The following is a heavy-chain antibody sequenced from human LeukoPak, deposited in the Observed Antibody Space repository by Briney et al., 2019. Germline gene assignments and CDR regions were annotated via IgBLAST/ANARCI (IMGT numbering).Heavy chain of an antibody. V-gene: IGHV3-53*01. Sequence: GGSLRLSCPASGLTVSSNSMSWVRQAPGKGLEWVSFIYSGGSTYYADSVKGRFTISRDNSKNTLYLQMNSLRADDTAVYYCARDRAVDYGDYYYYMDVWGKGTTVTVSS. CDR2: IYSGGST. CDR1: GLTVSSNS. CDR3: ARDRAVDYGDYYYYMDV. D-gene: IGHD4-17*01. J-gene: IGHJ6*03.